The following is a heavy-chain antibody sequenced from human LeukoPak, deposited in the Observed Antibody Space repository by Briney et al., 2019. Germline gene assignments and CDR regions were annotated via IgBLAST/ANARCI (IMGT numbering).Heavy chain of an antibody. CDR3: ARGLHLDSSGSLYY. D-gene: IGHD3-22*01. Sequence: PGGSLRVSCAASGFSVSEYYVTLVCQAPLKGLYWISYITRENWIYYSDSVKGRFTISRDHAKNSVYLEMNSLRADDTAVYYCARGLHLDSSGSLYYWGQGTLVTVSS. J-gene: IGHJ4*02. CDR2: ITRENWI. V-gene: IGHV3-11*01. CDR1: GFSVSEYY.